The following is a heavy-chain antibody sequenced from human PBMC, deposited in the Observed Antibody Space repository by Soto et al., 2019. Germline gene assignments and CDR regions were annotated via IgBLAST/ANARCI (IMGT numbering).Heavy chain of an antibody. CDR1: GGSISSGGYS. V-gene: IGHV4-30-2*01. Sequence: PSETLSLTCAVSGGSISSGGYSWSWIRQPPGRGLEWIGYFSHSGSTNYNPSLKSRVTISVDTPKNQFSLKLSSVTAADTAVYYCAKNWNWGSLVHWGQGTLVTVSS. D-gene: IGHD7-27*01. J-gene: IGHJ4*02. CDR2: FSHSGST. CDR3: AKNWNWGSLVH.